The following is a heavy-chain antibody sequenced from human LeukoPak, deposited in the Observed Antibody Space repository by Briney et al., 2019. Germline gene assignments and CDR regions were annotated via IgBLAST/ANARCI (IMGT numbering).Heavy chain of an antibody. CDR3: VKGLRFLEWVIWYFDL. D-gene: IGHD3-3*01. CDR1: GFTFSTYS. CDR2: ISSNGGST. Sequence: PGGSLRLSCSASGFTFSTYSMHWVRQAPGKGLEYVSAISSNGGSTYYADSVKGRFTISRDNSKNTLYLQMSSLRAEDTAVYYCVKGLRFLEWVIWYFDLWGRGTLVTVSS. J-gene: IGHJ2*01. V-gene: IGHV3-64D*09.